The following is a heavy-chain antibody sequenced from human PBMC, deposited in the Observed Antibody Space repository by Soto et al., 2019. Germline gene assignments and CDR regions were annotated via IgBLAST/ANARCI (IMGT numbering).Heavy chain of an antibody. CDR3: ARDTIYDYIWGSYNMFDP. CDR1: GGSISSGGYY. CDR2: IYYSGST. J-gene: IGHJ5*02. D-gene: IGHD3-16*01. Sequence: SETLSLTCTVSGGSISSGGYYWSWIRQHPGKGLEWIGYIYYSGSTYYNPSLKSRVTISVDTSKNQFSLKLSSVTAADTAVYYCARDTIYDYIWGSYNMFDPWGQGTLVTVSS. V-gene: IGHV4-31*03.